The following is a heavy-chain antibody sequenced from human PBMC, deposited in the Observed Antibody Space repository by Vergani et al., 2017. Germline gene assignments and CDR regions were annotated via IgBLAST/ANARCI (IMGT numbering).Heavy chain of an antibody. CDR3: ARRSGSYGHYFDY. CDR2: IYTSGST. D-gene: IGHD1-26*01. CDR1: GGSISSGSYY. Sequence: QLQLQESGPGLVKPSETLSLTCTVSGGSISSGSYYWSWIRQPAGKGLEWIGRIYTSGSTNYNPSLKSRVTISVDTSKNQFSLKLSSVTAADTAVYYCARRSGSYGHYFDYWGQGTLVTVSS. V-gene: IGHV4-61*02. J-gene: IGHJ4*02.